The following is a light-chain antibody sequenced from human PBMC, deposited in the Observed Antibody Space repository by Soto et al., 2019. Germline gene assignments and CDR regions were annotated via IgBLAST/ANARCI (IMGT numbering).Light chain of an antibody. CDR2: DAS. CDR1: QSISSW. V-gene: IGKV1-5*01. Sequence: DIQMTQSPSTLSASVGDRVTITCRASQSISSWLAWYQQKPGKAPNLLISDASSLETGVPSRFSGSGSGTEFTLTISILQPDDFATYYCQQYNSYPGTFGQGTKVDIK. J-gene: IGKJ1*01. CDR3: QQYNSYPGT.